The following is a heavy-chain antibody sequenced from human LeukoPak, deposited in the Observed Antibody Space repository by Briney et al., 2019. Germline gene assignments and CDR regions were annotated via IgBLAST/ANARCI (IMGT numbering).Heavy chain of an antibody. D-gene: IGHD6-6*01. CDR1: GFTFSRYW. CDR2: ISGSGGST. Sequence: GGSLRLSCAASGFTFSRYWMSWVRQAPGKGLEWVSAISGSGGSTYYADSVKGRFTISRDNSKNTLYLQMNSLRAEDTAVYYCAKDPDNIAARPDFDYWGQGTLVTVSS. CDR3: AKDPDNIAARPDFDY. J-gene: IGHJ4*02. V-gene: IGHV3-23*01.